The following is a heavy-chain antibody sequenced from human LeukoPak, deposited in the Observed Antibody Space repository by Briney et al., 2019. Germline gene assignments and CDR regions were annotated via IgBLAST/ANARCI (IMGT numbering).Heavy chain of an antibody. CDR2: ISYDGSNK. J-gene: IGHJ5*02. Sequence: GGSLRLSCAAAGFTFTSYVMHWVRQAPGKGLQWVALISYDGSNKYYADSVKGRFTISRDNSKTTLYLQMNSLRAEDTAVYYCARPRGAAAGTFGFDPWGQGTLVTVSS. CDR1: GFTFTSYV. D-gene: IGHD6-13*01. V-gene: IGHV3-30*03. CDR3: ARPRGAAAGTFGFDP.